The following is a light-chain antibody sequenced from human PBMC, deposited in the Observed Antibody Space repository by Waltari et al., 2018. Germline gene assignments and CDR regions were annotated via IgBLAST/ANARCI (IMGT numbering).Light chain of an antibody. Sequence: EIVMTQSPATLPVSPGEGVTLSCRASQGVGTNIAWYQQRPGQAPRLLIYDASTRASGVPARFSGSGAGAEFTLIISNLQSEDLALYFCQQYRDWYSFGQGTKLQIK. CDR1: QGVGTN. V-gene: IGKV3-15*01. J-gene: IGKJ2*01. CDR3: QQYRDWYS. CDR2: DAS.